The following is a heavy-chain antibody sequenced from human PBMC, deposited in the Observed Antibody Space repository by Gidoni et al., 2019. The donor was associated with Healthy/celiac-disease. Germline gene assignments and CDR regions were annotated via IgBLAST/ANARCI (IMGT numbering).Heavy chain of an antibody. Sequence: QVQLQESGPGLVKPSQTLSLTCTVSGGSIRSGGYSWSWIRQHPGKGLEWIGYIYYSGSTYYNPSLKSRVTISVDTSKNQFSLKLSSVTAADTAVYYCARYIVVVPAAMVKDAFDIWGQGTMVTVSS. CDR1: GGSIRSGGYS. CDR3: ARYIVVVPAAMVKDAFDI. CDR2: IYYSGST. V-gene: IGHV4-31*03. J-gene: IGHJ3*02. D-gene: IGHD2-2*01.